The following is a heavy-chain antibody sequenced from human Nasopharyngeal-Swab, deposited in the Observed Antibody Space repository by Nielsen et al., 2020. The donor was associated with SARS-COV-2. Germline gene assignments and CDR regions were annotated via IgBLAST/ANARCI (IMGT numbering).Heavy chain of an antibody. CDR3: ARATMIVVVIGAFDI. Sequence: WIRQRPGKCLEWIGYIYYSGSTYYNPSLKSRVTISVDTSKNQFSLKLSSVTAADTAVYYCARATMIVVVIGAFDIWGQGTMVTVSS. CDR2: IYYSGST. D-gene: IGHD3-22*01. J-gene: IGHJ3*02. V-gene: IGHV4-31*02.